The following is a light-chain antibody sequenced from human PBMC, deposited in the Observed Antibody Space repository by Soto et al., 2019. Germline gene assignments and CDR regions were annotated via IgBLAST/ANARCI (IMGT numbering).Light chain of an antibody. J-gene: IGKJ5*01. CDR3: QQYNDWFSIT. Sequence: EIVLTQSPGTLSLSPGERATLSCRASQNVDTKYLAWYQFRPGLAPRLVIYDTSTRATGVPARFSGSGSGTEFTLTISSLQSEDFGVYYCQQYNDWFSITFGQGTRLEIK. CDR1: QNVDTKY. CDR2: DTS. V-gene: IGKV3-15*01.